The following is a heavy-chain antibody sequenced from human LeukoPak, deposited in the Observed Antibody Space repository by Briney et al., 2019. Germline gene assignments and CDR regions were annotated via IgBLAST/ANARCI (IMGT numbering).Heavy chain of an antibody. CDR3: AKGPPTSYYNYGMDV. Sequence: PGRSLRLSCAASGFTFSSYGMHWVRQAPGKGLEWVAVISYDGSNKYYADSVRGRFTISRDNSKNTLYLQMNSLRAEDTAVYYCAKGPPTSYYNYGMDVWGKGTTVTVSS. V-gene: IGHV3-30*18. CDR2: ISYDGSNK. J-gene: IGHJ6*04. CDR1: GFTFSSYG.